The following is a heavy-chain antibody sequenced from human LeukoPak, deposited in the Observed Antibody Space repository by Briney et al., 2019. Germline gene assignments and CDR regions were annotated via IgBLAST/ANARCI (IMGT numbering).Heavy chain of an antibody. CDR2: INPNSGGT. J-gene: IGHJ4*02. D-gene: IGHD3-22*01. CDR3: ARGPSITMIVVVITTSHY. V-gene: IGHV1-2*02. Sequence: ASVKVSCKASGCTFTGYYMHWVRQAPGRGLEWMGWINPNSGGTNYAQKFQGRVTMTRDTSISTAYMELSRLRSDDTAVYYCARGPSITMIVVVITTSHYWGQGTLVTVSS. CDR1: GCTFTGYY.